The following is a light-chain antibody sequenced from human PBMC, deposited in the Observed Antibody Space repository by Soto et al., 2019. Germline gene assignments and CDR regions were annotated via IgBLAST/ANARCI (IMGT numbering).Light chain of an antibody. CDR1: QDVDSNF. Sequence: EIVLTQSPGTLSLSPGERATLSCRASQDVDSNFLAWYQQRPGQAPRLLIYGSSRRATGNPDSFSGSGSSTYYSLTISRVGPEDIAVYFWPQYYSSITFGGGTKVVVK. CDR3: PQYYSSIT. J-gene: IGKJ4*01. CDR2: GSS. V-gene: IGKV3-20*01.